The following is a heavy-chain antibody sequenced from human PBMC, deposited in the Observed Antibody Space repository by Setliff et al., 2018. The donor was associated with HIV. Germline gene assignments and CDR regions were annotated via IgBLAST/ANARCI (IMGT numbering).Heavy chain of an antibody. CDR2: IDPSDFYI. CDR3: ARQPRGYSYGDGVYLDY. CDR1: GYSFTNYW. D-gene: IGHD5-18*01. Sequence: PGESLKISCKGSGYSFTNYWINWVRQMPGKGLEWMGRIDPSDFYIKYSPSFQGHVTISADRSITTAYLQWSSLRASDTATYYCARQPRGYSYGDGVYLDYWGQGTQVTVSS. V-gene: IGHV5-10-1*01. J-gene: IGHJ4*02.